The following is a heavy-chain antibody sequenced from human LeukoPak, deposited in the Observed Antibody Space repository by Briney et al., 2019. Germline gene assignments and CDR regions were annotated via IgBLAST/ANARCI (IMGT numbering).Heavy chain of an antibody. D-gene: IGHD6-13*01. CDR3: ARRRAEGGSNGHYNWFDP. J-gene: IGHJ5*02. Sequence: KPSETLSLTCTVSGDSINAYYWGWIRQPPGKGLEWIGYIYFSGTTKYDPSLVSRVTISVDTSKNQFSLKLSSVTAADTAVYYCARRRAEGGSNGHYNWFDPWGQGILVTVSS. CDR1: GDSINAYY. CDR2: IYFSGTT. V-gene: IGHV4-59*08.